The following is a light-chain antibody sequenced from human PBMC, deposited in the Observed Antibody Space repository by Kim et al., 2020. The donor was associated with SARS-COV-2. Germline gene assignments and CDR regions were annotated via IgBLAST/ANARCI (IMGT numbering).Light chain of an antibody. Sequence: GEPASISRRSSQSLLHSNGYNYLDWYLQKPGQSPQLLIYLGSNRASGVPDRFSGSGSGTDFTLKISRVEAEDVGVYYCMQALQTPSFGQGTKLEI. V-gene: IGKV2-28*01. J-gene: IGKJ2*01. CDR1: QSLLHSNGYNY. CDR3: MQALQTPS. CDR2: LGS.